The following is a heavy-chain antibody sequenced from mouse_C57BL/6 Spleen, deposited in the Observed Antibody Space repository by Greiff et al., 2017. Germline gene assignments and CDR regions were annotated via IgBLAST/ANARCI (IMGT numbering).Heavy chain of an antibody. V-gene: IGHV1-18*01. CDR3: ARTLITAVGYYAMDY. Sequence: EVQLQQSGPELVKPGASVKIPCKASGYTFTDYNMDWVQQSPGKSLEWIGDINPNNGGTIYNQKFKGKATLTVDKSSSTAYMELSSLTSEDTAVYYCARTLITAVGYYAMDYWGQGTSVTVAS. CDR1: GYTFTDYN. J-gene: IGHJ4*01. D-gene: IGHD1-1*01. CDR2: INPNNGGT.